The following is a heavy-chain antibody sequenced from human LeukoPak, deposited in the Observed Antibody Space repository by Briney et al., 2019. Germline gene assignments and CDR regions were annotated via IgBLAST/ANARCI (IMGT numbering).Heavy chain of an antibody. Sequence: GGSLRPSCAASGFTFNNYGMNWVRQAPGKGLEWVSGISGSGGSTYYADSVKGRFTISRDNAKNSLYLQMNSLRAEDTAVYYCAREGYYYDSSGYAHDAFDIWGQGTMVTVSS. J-gene: IGHJ3*02. CDR1: GFTFNNYG. V-gene: IGHV3-21*03. CDR2: ISGSGGST. D-gene: IGHD3-22*01. CDR3: AREGYYYDSSGYAHDAFDI.